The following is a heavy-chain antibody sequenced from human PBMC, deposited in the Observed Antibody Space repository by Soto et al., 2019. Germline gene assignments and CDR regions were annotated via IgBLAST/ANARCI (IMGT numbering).Heavy chain of an antibody. J-gene: IGHJ5*02. V-gene: IGHV1-2*04. CDR1: GYTFTGYY. Sequence: ASVKVSCKASGYTFTGYYMHWVRQAPGQGLEWMGWINPNSGGTNYAQKFQGWVTMTRDTFISTAYMELSRLRSDDTAVYYCARGSYSGYDPSPYNWFDPWGQGTLVTVSS. D-gene: IGHD5-12*01. CDR3: ARGSYSGYDPSPYNWFDP. CDR2: INPNSGGT.